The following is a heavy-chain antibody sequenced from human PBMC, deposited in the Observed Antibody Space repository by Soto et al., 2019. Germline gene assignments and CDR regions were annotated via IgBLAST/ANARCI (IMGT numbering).Heavy chain of an antibody. CDR2: INPNSGGT. D-gene: IGHD2-2*01. V-gene: IGHV1-2*04. CDR3: ARNGRLGPGLVVVPAAIPDGGYYYMDV. CDR1: GYTFTGYY. Sequence: ASVKVSCKASGYTFTGYYMHWVRQAPGQGLEWMGWINPNSGGTNYAQKFQGWVTMTRDTAISTVYMELSRLRSDDTAVYSCARNGRLGPGLVVVPAAIPDGGYYYMDVWGKGTTVTVSS. J-gene: IGHJ6*03.